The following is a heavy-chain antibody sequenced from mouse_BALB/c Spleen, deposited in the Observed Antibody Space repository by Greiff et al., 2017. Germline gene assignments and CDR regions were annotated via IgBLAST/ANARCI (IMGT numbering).Heavy chain of an antibody. CDR1: GFTFTSYW. V-gene: IGHV1-74*01. CDR2: IDHSNSET. J-gene: IGHJ3*01. Sequence: VQLQQSGPELVRPGASVKMSCKASGFTFTSYWMHWVKQRPGQGLVWIGMIDHSNSETRLNQKFKDKATLNVDKSSNTAYMQLSSLTSEDSAVYYCALDSSGYGAWFAYWGQGTLVTVSA. D-gene: IGHD3-2*01. CDR3: ALDSSGYGAWFAY.